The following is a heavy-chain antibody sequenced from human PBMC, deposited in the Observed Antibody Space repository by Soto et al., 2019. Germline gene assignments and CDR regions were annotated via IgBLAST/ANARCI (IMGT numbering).Heavy chain of an antibody. D-gene: IGHD2-2*01. J-gene: IGHJ4*02. V-gene: IGHV3-23*01. CDR2: ITGGGGGRT. CDR1: GVTFTNYS. Sequence: GVPMRLSCGACGVTFTNYSMNWVRKNPGKGLEWVSTITGGGGGRTNYADSVKGRFTISRDNSKNTLYLQISSLRADDTAVYTSAKPPASIRTCDYWGQGALVTVSS. CDR3: AKPPASIRTCDY.